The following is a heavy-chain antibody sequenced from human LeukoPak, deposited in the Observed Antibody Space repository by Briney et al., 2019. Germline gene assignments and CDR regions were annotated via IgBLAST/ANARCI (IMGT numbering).Heavy chain of an antibody. V-gene: IGHV3-7*01. J-gene: IGHJ4*02. CDR1: GFTFSRYW. CDR3: ARDRGPNTYDY. Sequence: GGSPRLSCAVSGFTFSRYWLGWVRQAPGKGLEWVANMNQDGSEKYYVESVKGRFIISRDNAKNSLYLQMNSLRVDDTAVYYCARDRGPNTYDYWGQGTLVTVSS. D-gene: IGHD3-10*01. CDR2: MNQDGSEK.